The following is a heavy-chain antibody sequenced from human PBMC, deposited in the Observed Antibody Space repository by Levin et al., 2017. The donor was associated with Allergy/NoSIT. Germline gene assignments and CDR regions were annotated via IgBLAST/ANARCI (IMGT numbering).Heavy chain of an antibody. CDR3: ATAGTPGRCSGGICYSPY. D-gene: IGHD2-15*01. J-gene: IGHJ4*02. V-gene: IGHV3-30-3*01. Sequence: GGSLRLSCVASGFTFSAYAMNWVRQAPGKGLEWVALISYDGINKYHADSVKGRFTISRDNNMNTLYLQMNSLKPDDTAVYYCATAGTPGRCSGGICYSPYWGQGTLVTVSS. CDR1: GFTFSAYA. CDR2: ISYDGINK.